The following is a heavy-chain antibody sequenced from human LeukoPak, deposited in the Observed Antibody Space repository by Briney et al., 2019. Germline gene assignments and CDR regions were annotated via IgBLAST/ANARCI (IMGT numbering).Heavy chain of an antibody. V-gene: IGHV5-51*01. CDR2: IYPGDSDT. J-gene: IGHJ6*02. D-gene: IGHD3-9*01. Sequence: WIRQPPGKGLEWMGIIYPGDSDTRYSPSFQGQVTISADKSISTAYLQWSSLKASDTAMYYCARLPYDILTGYYAFYYYYGMDVWGQGTTVTVSS. CDR3: ARLPYDILTGYYAFYYYYGMDV.